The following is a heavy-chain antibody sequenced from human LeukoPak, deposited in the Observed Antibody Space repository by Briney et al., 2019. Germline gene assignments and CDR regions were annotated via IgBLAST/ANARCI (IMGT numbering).Heavy chain of an antibody. CDR3: ASRHGGGVDYYYYMDV. CDR1: GGSISSYY. V-gene: IGHV4-59*01. Sequence: SETLSLTCTVSGGSISSYYWSWLRQPPGKGLEWIGYIYYSGSTNYNPSLKSRVTISVDTSKNQFSLKLSSVTAADTAVYYCASRHGGGVDYYYYMDVWGKGTTVTVSS. J-gene: IGHJ6*03. CDR2: IYYSGST. D-gene: IGHD3-16*01.